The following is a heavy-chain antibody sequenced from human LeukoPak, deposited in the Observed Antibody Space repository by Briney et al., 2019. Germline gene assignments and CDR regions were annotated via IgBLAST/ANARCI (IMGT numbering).Heavy chain of an antibody. CDR3: AKARTAAAGTGAFDV. J-gene: IGHJ3*01. V-gene: IGHV3-23*01. Sequence: GGSLRLSCAASGFTFSSYALTWVRQAPGKGLEWVSAFSATDGSAQYAESVKGRFTISRDNSKNTLYLQMNSLRAEDTTVYYCAKARTAAAGTGAFDVWGQGTMVTVSS. CDR2: FSATDGSA. D-gene: IGHD6-13*01. CDR1: GFTFSSYA.